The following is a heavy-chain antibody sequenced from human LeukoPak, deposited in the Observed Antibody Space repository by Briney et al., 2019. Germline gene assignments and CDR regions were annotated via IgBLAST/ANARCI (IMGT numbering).Heavy chain of an antibody. V-gene: IGHV3-21*01. J-gene: IGHJ4*02. CDR2: ISSSSSYI. Sequence: GGSLRLSCAASGFTFSSYSMNWVRQAPGKGLEWVSSISSSSSYIYYADSVKGRFTISRDNAKNSLYLQMNSLRAEDTAVYYCARGLDSSGWRGDYWGQGTLVTVSS. D-gene: IGHD6-19*01. CDR1: GFTFSSYS. CDR3: ARGLDSSGWRGDY.